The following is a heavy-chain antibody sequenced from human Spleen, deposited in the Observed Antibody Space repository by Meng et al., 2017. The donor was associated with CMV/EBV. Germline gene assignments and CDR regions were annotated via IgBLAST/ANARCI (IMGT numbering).Heavy chain of an antibody. CDR3: ARASTTVVTPDYYGMDV. J-gene: IGHJ6*02. V-gene: IGHV3-30-3*01. Sequence: GESLKISCEASGFTFTYYAMHWVRQAPGKGLEWVTMTSYDGNNKYYADSVKGRFTISRDNAKNSLYLQMNSLRAEDTAVYYCARASTTVVTPDYYGMDVWGQGTTVTVSS. CDR2: TSYDGNNK. CDR1: GFTFTYYA. D-gene: IGHD4-23*01.